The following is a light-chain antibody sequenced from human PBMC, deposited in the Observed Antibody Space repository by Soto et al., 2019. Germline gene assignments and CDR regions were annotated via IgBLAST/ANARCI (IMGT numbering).Light chain of an antibody. V-gene: IGLV2-8*01. CDR1: SSDIGGYNY. Sequence: QSVLSQPRSASGSPGHSVTISCTGTSSDIGGYNYVSWYQQHPGKAPELMIYEVSKRPSGVPDRFSGSKSGNTASLTVSGLQAEHEADYYCSSYAGTTYYVFGTGTKVTV. J-gene: IGLJ1*01. CDR3: SSYAGTTYYV. CDR2: EVS.